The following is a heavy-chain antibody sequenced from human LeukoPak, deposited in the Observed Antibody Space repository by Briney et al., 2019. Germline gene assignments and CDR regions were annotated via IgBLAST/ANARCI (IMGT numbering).Heavy chain of an antibody. D-gene: IGHD5-18*01. J-gene: IGHJ4*02. CDR2: ISGSGTDI. V-gene: IGHV3-11*04. Sequence: GGSLRLSCEASGFTFSDPYMSWIRQAPGKGLECLSYISGSGTDINYADSVRGRFTISRDNAKNLLYLQMNDLRVEDTAVYYCARAARHLDYWGQGTLVTVSS. CDR1: GFTFSDPY. CDR3: ARAARHLDY.